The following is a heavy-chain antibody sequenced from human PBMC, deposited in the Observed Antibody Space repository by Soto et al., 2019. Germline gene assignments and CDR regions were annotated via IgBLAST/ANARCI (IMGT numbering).Heavy chain of an antibody. D-gene: IGHD2-21*01. V-gene: IGHV4-61*01. CDR2: IYYSGST. CDR3: AREVSPSIWNPDAFDI. CDR1: GGSVSSGSYY. Sequence: QVQLQESGPGLVKPSETLSLTCTVSGGSVSSGSYYWSWIRQPPGKGLEWIGYIYYSGSTNYNPSLESRVTISVDTSKNQFSLKLSSVTAADTAVYYCAREVSPSIWNPDAFDIWGQGTMVTVSS. J-gene: IGHJ3*02.